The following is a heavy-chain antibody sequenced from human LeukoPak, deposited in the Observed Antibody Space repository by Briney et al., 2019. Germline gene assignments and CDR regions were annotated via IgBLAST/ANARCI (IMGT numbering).Heavy chain of an antibody. V-gene: IGHV3-23*01. CDR3: AKDLPTNYYDSSGPDAFDI. CDR2: IGGSTGNT. D-gene: IGHD3-22*01. J-gene: IGHJ3*02. Sequence: GGSLRLSCAASGFTFNNYAMTWVRQAPGKGLEWVSVIGGSTGNTYYADSVKGRFTISRDNSKNTLYLQMNSLRAEDTAIYHCAKDLPTNYYDSSGPDAFDIWGQGTMVTVSS. CDR1: GFTFNNYA.